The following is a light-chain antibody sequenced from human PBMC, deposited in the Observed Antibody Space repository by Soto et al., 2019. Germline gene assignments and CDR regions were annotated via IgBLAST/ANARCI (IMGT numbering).Light chain of an antibody. CDR3: QQSNNWPYT. CDR2: GAS. Sequence: EVVMTQSPATLSVSPGERTTLSCRASQSVNDNLAWYQQIPGQAPRLLIYGASTTATGIPYRFSGSGSGTEFTLTISSLQSEDFAVYYCQQSNNWPYTFGQGTKLDI. CDR1: QSVNDN. J-gene: IGKJ2*01. V-gene: IGKV3-15*01.